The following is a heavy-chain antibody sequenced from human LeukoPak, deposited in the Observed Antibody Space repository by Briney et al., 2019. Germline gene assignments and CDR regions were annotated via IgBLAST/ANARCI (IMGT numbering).Heavy chain of an antibody. Sequence: GESLKISCKGSGYSFTSHWIGWVRPMPGKGLECMGIIFPGDSDTRYSPSFQGQVTLSADKSISTAYLQWSSLKASDTAMYYCARQFRDTADFDYWGQGTLDSVSS. D-gene: IGHD5-18*01. CDR2: IFPGDSDT. V-gene: IGHV5-51*01. J-gene: IGHJ4*02. CDR1: GYSFTSHW. CDR3: ARQFRDTADFDY.